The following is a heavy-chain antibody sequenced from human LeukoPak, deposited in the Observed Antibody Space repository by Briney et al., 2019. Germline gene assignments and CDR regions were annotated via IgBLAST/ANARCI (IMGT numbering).Heavy chain of an antibody. V-gene: IGHV4-38-2*02. Sequence: SETLSLTCTVSGYSISSGYYWGWIRQPPGKGLEWIGSIYHSGSTYYNPSLKSRVTISVDTSKNQFSLKLSSVTAADTAVYYCASIRTVTYFDYWGPGTLVTVSS. CDR1: GYSISSGYY. J-gene: IGHJ4*02. CDR2: IYHSGST. D-gene: IGHD4-11*01. CDR3: ASIRTVTYFDY.